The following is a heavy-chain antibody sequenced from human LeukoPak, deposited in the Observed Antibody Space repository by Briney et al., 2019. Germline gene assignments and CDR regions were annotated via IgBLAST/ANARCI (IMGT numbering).Heavy chain of an antibody. D-gene: IGHD5-18*01. CDR3: STARINVDTAMDTILFDY. CDR1: GYTLTELS. Sequence: ASVKVSCKVSGYTLTELSMHWVRQAPGKGLEWMGGFDPEDGETIYAQKFQGRVTMTERTSTDTAYMELSSLRSEDTAVYYCSTARINVDTAMDTILFDYWGQGTLVTVSS. CDR2: FDPEDGET. V-gene: IGHV1-24*01. J-gene: IGHJ4*02.